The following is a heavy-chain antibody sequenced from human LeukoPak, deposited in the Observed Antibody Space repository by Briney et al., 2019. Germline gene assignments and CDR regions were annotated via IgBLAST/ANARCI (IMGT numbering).Heavy chain of an antibody. V-gene: IGHV4-59*01. CDR3: ARESPPRQYCSGGSCYLGGNDAFDI. D-gene: IGHD2-15*01. J-gene: IGHJ3*02. CDR1: GGSISSYY. CDR2: IYYSGST. Sequence: SETLSLTCTVSGGSISSYYWSWIRQPPGKGLEWIGYIYYSGSTNYNPSLKSRVTISVDTSKDQFSLKLSSVTAADTAVYYCARESPPRQYCSGGSCYLGGNDAFDIWGQGTMVTVSS.